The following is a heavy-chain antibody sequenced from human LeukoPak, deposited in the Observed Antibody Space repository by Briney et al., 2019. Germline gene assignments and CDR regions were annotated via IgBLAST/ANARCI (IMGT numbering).Heavy chain of an antibody. J-gene: IGHJ4*02. CDR1: GASISIYY. CDR3: ARVNSGWYGRLDY. CDR2: IYGSESI. D-gene: IGHD6-19*01. V-gene: IGHV4-4*07. Sequence: SETLSLTCTVSGASISIYYWSWIRQPAGKGLEWIGCIYGSESINYNPSPKSRVTMSVDTSKNQFSLKLSSVTAADTAVYYCARVNSGWYGRLDYWGPGTLVTVSS.